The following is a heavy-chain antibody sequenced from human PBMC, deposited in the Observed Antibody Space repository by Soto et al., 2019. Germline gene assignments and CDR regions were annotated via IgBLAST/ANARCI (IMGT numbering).Heavy chain of an antibody. CDR3: TTARGTYGAEYFQH. Sequence: GGSLRLSCAASGFTFTNAWMSWVRQAPGKGLEWVGRIKSKTDGGTTDYAAPVKGRFTISRDDSKNTLYLQMNSLKTEDTAVYYCTTARGTYGAEYFQHWGQGTLVTRLL. D-gene: IGHD4-17*01. CDR2: IKSKTDGGTT. CDR1: GFTFTNAW. V-gene: IGHV3-15*01. J-gene: IGHJ1*01.